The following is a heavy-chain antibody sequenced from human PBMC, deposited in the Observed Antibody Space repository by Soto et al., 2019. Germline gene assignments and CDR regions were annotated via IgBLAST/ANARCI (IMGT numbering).Heavy chain of an antibody. V-gene: IGHV1-3*01. J-gene: IGHJ4*02. CDR1: GYTFTSYA. CDR3: ASMYYDISNGYTAGGYYFDY. D-gene: IGHD3-9*01. Sequence: ASVKVSCKASGYTFTSYAMHWVRQAPGQRLEWMGWINAGNGNTKYSQKFQGRVTITRDTSASTAYMELSSLRSEDTAVYYCASMYYDISNGYTAGGYYFDYWGQGTLVTVSS. CDR2: INAGNGNT.